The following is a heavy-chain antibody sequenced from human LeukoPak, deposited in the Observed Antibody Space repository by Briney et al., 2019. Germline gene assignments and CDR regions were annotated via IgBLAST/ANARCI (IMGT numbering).Heavy chain of an antibody. D-gene: IGHD3-9*01. CDR1: GFTFSSYA. Sequence: GGSLRLSCAASGFTFSSYAMHWVRQAPGKGLEWVAVISYDGSNKYYADSVKGRFTISRDNSKNTLYLQMNSLRAEDTAVYYCARRTYDILTGYYSGFDYWGQGTLVTVSS. J-gene: IGHJ4*02. V-gene: IGHV3-30*04. CDR3: ARRTYDILTGYYSGFDY. CDR2: ISYDGSNK.